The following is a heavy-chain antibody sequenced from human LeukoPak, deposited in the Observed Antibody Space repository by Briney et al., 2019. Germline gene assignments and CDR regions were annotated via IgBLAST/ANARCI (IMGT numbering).Heavy chain of an antibody. D-gene: IGHD3-9*01. CDR3: ARGIRYFDWNLDY. J-gene: IGHJ4*02. CDR2: ISWNSGSI. Sequence: PGGSLRLSCAASGFTFDDYAMHWVRQAPGKGLEWVSGISWNSGSIGYADSVKGRFTVSRDNAKNSLYLQMNGLRAEDTALYHCARGIRYFDWNLDYWGQGTLVTVSS. CDR1: GFTFDDYA. V-gene: IGHV3-9*01.